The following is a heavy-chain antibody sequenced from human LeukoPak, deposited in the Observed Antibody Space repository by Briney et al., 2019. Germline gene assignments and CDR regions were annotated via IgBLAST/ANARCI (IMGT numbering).Heavy chain of an antibody. J-gene: IGHJ4*02. V-gene: IGHV4-4*07. Sequence: SETLSLTCAVSGGSITNCYWSWIRQPAGKGLEWIGRVHSSRGFNYNPSLKSRVTMSVDTSKNQVSLKLIAVTAADTAVYYCARENWNYGEDFWGQGVLVTVSS. CDR1: GGSITNCY. CDR2: VHSSRGF. D-gene: IGHD1-7*01. CDR3: ARENWNYGEDF.